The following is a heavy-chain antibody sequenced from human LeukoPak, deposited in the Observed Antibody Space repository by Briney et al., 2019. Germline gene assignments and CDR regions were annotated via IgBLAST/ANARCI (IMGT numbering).Heavy chain of an antibody. CDR2: IYPGDSDT. V-gene: IGHV5-51*01. J-gene: IGHJ4*02. CDR3: ATLGYCSSTSCYDFDY. D-gene: IGHD2-2*01. Sequence: GESLKISCKGSGYSFISYWIGWVRQMPGKGLEWMGIIYPGDSDTRYSPSFQGQVTISADKSISTAYLQWSSLKASDTAMYYCATLGYCSSTSCYDFDYWGQGTLVTVSS. CDR1: GYSFISYW.